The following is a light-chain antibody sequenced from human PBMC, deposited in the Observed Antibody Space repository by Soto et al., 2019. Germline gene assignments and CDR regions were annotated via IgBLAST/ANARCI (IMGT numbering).Light chain of an antibody. CDR1: SSNTGAGYD. V-gene: IGLV1-40*01. CDR3: QSYDSGLRGTI. Sequence: QAVVTQPPSVSGAPGQRVTISCTGSSSNTGAGYDVHWYQQFPGTAPKLLIYSNSNRPSGVPDRFSGSKSGTSASLAITGIQAEDEADYYCQSYDSGLRGTIFGGGTKVTVL. J-gene: IGLJ2*01. CDR2: SNS.